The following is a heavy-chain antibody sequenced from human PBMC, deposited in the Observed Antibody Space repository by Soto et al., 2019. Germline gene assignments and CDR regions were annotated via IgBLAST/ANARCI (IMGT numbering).Heavy chain of an antibody. J-gene: IGHJ6*02. CDR2: IKSSADGGTT. CDR1: GFTSSKAW. CDR3: SVDPLYYYYGMDV. Sequence: GGSLRLSCAASGFTSSKAWMNWVRQAPGKGLEWVGRIKSSADGGTTDYAAPVKGRFTISRDDSENTLYLQLNNLKTEDTAVYYCSVDPLYYYYGMDVWGQGTTVTVSS. V-gene: IGHV3-15*07.